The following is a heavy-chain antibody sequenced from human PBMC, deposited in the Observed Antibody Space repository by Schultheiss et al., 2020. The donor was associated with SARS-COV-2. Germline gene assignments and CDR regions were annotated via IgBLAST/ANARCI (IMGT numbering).Heavy chain of an antibody. Sequence: SETLSLTCAVSGYSISSGYYWGWIRQPPGKGLEWIGSIYHSGSTYYNPSLKSRVTISVDTSKNQFSLKLSSVTAADTAVYYCARSGRLYSSGWLNYGMDVWGQGTMVTVSS. CDR3: ARSGRLYSSGWLNYGMDV. CDR2: IYHSGST. CDR1: GYSISSGYY. D-gene: IGHD6-19*01. V-gene: IGHV4-38-2*01. J-gene: IGHJ6*02.